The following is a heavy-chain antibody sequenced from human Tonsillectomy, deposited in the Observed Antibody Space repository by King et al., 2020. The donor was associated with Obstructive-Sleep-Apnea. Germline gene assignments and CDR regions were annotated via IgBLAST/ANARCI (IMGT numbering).Heavy chain of an antibody. V-gene: IGHV3-30*02. CDR1: GLTFSAFG. D-gene: IGHD2-2*01. CDR3: SNDRRDQLVSNDAFDI. CDR2: IRFDGSYK. Sequence: QLVQSGGGVVQPGGSLRLSCAASGLTFSAFGIHWVRQAPGKGLEWVAFIRFDGSYKTYADSVKGRFTISRDNSKNTLYLHMNSLRVEDTALYYCSNDRRDQLVSNDAFDIWGQGTMVTVSS. J-gene: IGHJ3*02.